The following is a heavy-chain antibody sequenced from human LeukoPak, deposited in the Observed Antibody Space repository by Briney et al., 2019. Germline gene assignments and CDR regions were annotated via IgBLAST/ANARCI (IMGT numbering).Heavy chain of an antibody. CDR1: GFIFSSYW. CDR2: IKQDVSEK. Sequence: PGGSLRLSCAASGFIFSSYWMSWVRQAPGKGLEWVANIKQDVSEKYYVDSVKGRFTISRDNAKNSLYLQMNSLRAEDTAVYYCARRYYDFWSGYRGGYDPWGQGTLVTVSS. V-gene: IGHV3-7*01. CDR3: ARRYYDFWSGYRGGYDP. J-gene: IGHJ5*02. D-gene: IGHD3-3*01.